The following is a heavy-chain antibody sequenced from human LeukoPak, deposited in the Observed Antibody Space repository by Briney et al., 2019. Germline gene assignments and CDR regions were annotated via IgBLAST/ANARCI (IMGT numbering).Heavy chain of an antibody. J-gene: IGHJ4*02. D-gene: IGHD3-22*01. V-gene: IGHV3-20*04. Sequence: PGGSLRLSCVASGFTSAYYGMSWVCHAPGKGLEWVSGINWNGGSTGYADSVKGRFTISRDNAKNSLYLQKNSVRAEDTALYYCARTYYYDSSPFDYWGQGTLVTVSS. CDR3: ARTYYYDSSPFDY. CDR1: GFTSAYYG. CDR2: INWNGGST.